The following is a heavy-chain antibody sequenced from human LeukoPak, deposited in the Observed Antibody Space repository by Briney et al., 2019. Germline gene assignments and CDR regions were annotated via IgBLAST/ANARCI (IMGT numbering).Heavy chain of an antibody. CDR1: GYTFTSYG. CDR3: ARDPIFDYYDSSGYFDY. J-gene: IGHJ4*02. Sequence: ASVKVSCKASGYTFTSYGISWVRQAPGQGLEWMGWISAYNGNTNYAQKLQGRVTMTTDTSTSTAYMELRSLRSDDTAVYYCARDPIFDYYDSSGYFDYWGQGTLVTASS. D-gene: IGHD3-22*01. V-gene: IGHV1-18*01. CDR2: ISAYNGNT.